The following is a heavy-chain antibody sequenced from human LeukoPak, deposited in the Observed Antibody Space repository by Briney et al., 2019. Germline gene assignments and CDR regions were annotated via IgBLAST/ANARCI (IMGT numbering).Heavy chain of an antibody. Sequence: PGGSLRLSCAASGFTFSSYAMSWVRQAPGRGLEWVANIKQDGSEKYYVDSVKGRFTISRDNAKNSLYLQMNSLRAEDTAVYYCARDWVNYYGMDVWGQGTTVTVSS. CDR3: ARDWVNYYGMDV. CDR1: GFTFSSYA. CDR2: IKQDGSEK. V-gene: IGHV3-7*01. D-gene: IGHD3-16*01. J-gene: IGHJ6*02.